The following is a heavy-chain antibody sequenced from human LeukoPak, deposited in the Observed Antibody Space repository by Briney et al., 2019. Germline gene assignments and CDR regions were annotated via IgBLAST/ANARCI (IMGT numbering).Heavy chain of an antibody. CDR3: ARESNGDYGNTFDI. V-gene: IGHV3-64*01. Sequence: GGSLRLSCAASGFTFSSYSMHWVRQAPGKGLKYVSAISANGGSTYYANSVKGRFTISRDNSKNTLYLQMGSLRAEDMAVYYRARESNGDYGNTFDIWGQGTVVTVSS. CDR2: ISANGGST. D-gene: IGHD4-17*01. J-gene: IGHJ3*02. CDR1: GFTFSSYS.